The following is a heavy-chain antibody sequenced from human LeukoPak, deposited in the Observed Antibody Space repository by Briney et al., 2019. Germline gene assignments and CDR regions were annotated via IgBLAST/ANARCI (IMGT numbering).Heavy chain of an antibody. CDR3: ARWYGDYFDY. D-gene: IGHD4-17*01. J-gene: IGHJ4*02. Sequence: GGSLRLSCAASGFTFSSYAMHWVRQAPGKGLEWVAVISYDGSNKYYADSVKGRFIISRDNSKNTLYLQMNSLRAEDTAVYYCARWYGDYFDYWGQGTLVTVSS. V-gene: IGHV3-30-3*01. CDR1: GFTFSSYA. CDR2: ISYDGSNK.